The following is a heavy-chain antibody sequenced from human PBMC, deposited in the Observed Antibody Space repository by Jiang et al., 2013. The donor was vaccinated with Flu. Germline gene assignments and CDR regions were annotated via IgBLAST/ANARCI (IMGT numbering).Heavy chain of an antibody. D-gene: IGHD5-24*01. Sequence: LLKPSETLSLTCTVSGGSISSSSYYWGWIRQPPGKGLEWIGSIYYSGSTYYNPSLKSRVTISVDTSKNQFSLKLSSVTAADTAVYYCARHRVGARWLQLRGYFDYWGQGTLVTVSS. V-gene: IGHV4-39*01. CDR1: GGSISSSSYY. J-gene: IGHJ4*02. CDR3: ARHRVGARWLQLRGYFDY. CDR2: IYYSGST.